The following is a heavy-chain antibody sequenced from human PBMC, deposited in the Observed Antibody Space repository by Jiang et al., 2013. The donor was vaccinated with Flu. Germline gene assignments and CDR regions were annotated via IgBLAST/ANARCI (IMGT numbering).Heavy chain of an antibody. V-gene: IGHV1-18*01. CDR1: SYA. Sequence: SYAISWVRQAPGQGLEWMGWISPYNGYTNYAQNLQGRVTLTIDTSTSVAYMELRSLRSDDTAIYYCTRVSGGAPVYHFDYWGQGAQVTVSS. CDR2: ISPYNGYT. CDR3: TRVSGGAPVYHFDY. D-gene: IGHD2-8*02. J-gene: IGHJ4*02.